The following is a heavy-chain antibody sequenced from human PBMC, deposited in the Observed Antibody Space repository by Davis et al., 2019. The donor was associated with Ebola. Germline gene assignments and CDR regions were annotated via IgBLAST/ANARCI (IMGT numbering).Heavy chain of an antibody. CDR1: GFTFSNYW. J-gene: IGHJ4*02. Sequence: HTGGSLRLSCAASGFTFSNYWMYWVRQTPGKGLVWVSRIKTDGSTTNYADSVRGRFTISRDNAKNTLYLQMNSLRAEDTAVYYCAKGGYVWGSYRHFDYWGQGTLVTVSS. D-gene: IGHD3-16*02. V-gene: IGHV3-74*01. CDR2: IKTDGSTT. CDR3: AKGGYVWGSYRHFDY.